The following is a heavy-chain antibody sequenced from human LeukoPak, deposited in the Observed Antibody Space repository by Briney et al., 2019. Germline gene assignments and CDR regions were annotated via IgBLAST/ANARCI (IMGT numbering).Heavy chain of an antibody. CDR2: IYHSGST. Sequence: PSETLSLTCTISGGSISSYSWSWIRQPPGKGLEWIGSIYHSGSTYYNPSLKSRVTISVDTSKKQLSLKLSSVTAADTAVYYCARHSHDYYYMDVWGKGTTVTVSS. D-gene: IGHD3-3*01. J-gene: IGHJ6*03. CDR3: ARHSHDYYYMDV. CDR1: GGSISSYS. V-gene: IGHV4-59*04.